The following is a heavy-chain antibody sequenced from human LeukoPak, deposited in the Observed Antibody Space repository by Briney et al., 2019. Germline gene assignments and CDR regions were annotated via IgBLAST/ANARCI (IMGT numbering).Heavy chain of an antibody. V-gene: IGHV3-43D*03. CDR2: ISWDGGST. D-gene: IGHD3-10*01. Sequence: PGGSLRLSCAASGFTFDDYAMHWVRQAPGKGLEWVSLISWDGGSTYYADSVKGRFTISRDNSKNSLYLQMNSLRAEDTALYYCAKDYDAVLTMVRGPAYYYGMDVWGQGATVTVSS. CDR3: AKDYDAVLTMVRGPAYYYGMDV. J-gene: IGHJ6*02. CDR1: GFTFDDYA.